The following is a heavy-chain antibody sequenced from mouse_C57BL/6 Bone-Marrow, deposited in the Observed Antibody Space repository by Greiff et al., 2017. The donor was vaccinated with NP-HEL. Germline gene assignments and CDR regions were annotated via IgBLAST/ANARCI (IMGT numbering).Heavy chain of an antibody. Sequence: VQLKESGAELVRPGASVKLSCTASGFNIKDDYMHWVKQRPEQGLEWIGWIDPENGDTEYASKFQGKATITADTSSNTAYLQLSSLTSEDTAVYYCTSYGSRGFAYWGQGTLVTVSA. J-gene: IGHJ3*01. CDR2: IDPENGDT. D-gene: IGHD1-1*01. CDR1: GFNIKDDY. CDR3: TSYGSRGFAY. V-gene: IGHV14-4*01.